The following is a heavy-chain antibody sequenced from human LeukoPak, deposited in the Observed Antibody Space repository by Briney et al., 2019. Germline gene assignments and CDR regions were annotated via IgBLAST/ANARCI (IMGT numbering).Heavy chain of an antibody. CDR1: GFTFSSYA. CDR3: ARHRDSSRYYFDF. CDR2: ISYDGSNK. Sequence: GGSLRLSCAASGFTFSSYAMHWVRQAPGKGLEWVAVISYDGSNKYYADSVKGRFTISRDNSKNTLYLQMNSLRAEDTAVYYCARHRDSSRYYFDFWGQGTLVTVSS. V-gene: IGHV3-30*14. D-gene: IGHD3-22*01. J-gene: IGHJ4*02.